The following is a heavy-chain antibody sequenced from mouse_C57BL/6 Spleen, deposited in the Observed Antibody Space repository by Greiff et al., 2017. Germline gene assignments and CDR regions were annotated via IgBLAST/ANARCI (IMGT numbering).Heavy chain of an antibody. CDR2: ISYDGSN. Sequence: VQLQQSGPGLVKPSQSLSLTCSVTGYSITSGYYWNWIRQFPGNKLEWMGYISYDGSNNYNPSLKNRISITRDTSKNQFFLKLNSVTTEDTATYYCARRDYYDYADWYFDVWGTGTTVTVSS. V-gene: IGHV3-6*01. CDR3: ARRDYYDYADWYFDV. D-gene: IGHD2-4*01. J-gene: IGHJ1*03. CDR1: GYSITSGYY.